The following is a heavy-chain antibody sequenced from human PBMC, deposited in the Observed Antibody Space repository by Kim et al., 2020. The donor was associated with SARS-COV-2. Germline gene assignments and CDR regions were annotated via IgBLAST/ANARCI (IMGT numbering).Heavy chain of an antibody. Sequence: GGSLRLSCAASGFTFSNYGMHWVRQAPGKGLEWVAVIWYSGSTEYYADSVKGRFTISRDNSKNTLYLQMNSLRAEDTAVYYCARISSIWGGMVVWGQGTT. CDR1: GFTFSNYG. CDR2: IWYSGSTE. D-gene: IGHD7-27*01. J-gene: IGHJ6*02. CDR3: ARISSIWGGMVV. V-gene: IGHV3-33*01.